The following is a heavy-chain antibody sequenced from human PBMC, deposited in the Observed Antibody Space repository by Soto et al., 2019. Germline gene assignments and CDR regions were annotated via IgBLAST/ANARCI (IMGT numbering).Heavy chain of an antibody. CDR2: IYWDDDK. CDR1: GFSLSTSGVG. J-gene: IGHJ5*02. CDR3: AHSRIVGARSTWFDP. Sequence: QITLKESGPPLVKPTQTLTLTCTFSGFSLSTSGVGVGWIRQPPGKALEWLALIYWDDDKRYSPSLKSRLTITKDTYKNQVLLTITNMDPVDTPTYYFAHSRIVGARSTWFDPWGQGTLVTVSS. V-gene: IGHV2-5*02. D-gene: IGHD1-26*01.